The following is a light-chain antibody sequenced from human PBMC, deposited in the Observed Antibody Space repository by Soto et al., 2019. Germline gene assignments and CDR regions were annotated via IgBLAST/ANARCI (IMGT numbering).Light chain of an antibody. CDR1: SSDVGAYIY. Sequence: SALTQPASVSGSPGQSITISCTGTSSDVGAYIYVSWYQQHPGKAPKLMIYDVSNRPSGVSNRFSGSKSGNTASLTISGLQAEDEADYYCSSYTSSNTWVFGGGTKVTVL. CDR2: DVS. CDR3: SSYTSSNTWV. J-gene: IGLJ3*02. V-gene: IGLV2-14*01.